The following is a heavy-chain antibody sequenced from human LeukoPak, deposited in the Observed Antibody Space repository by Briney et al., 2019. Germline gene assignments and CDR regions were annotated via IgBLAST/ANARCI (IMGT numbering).Heavy chain of an antibody. CDR1: GGSISSYY. V-gene: IGHV4-4*07. J-gene: IGHJ3*02. CDR2: IYTSGST. CDR3: ARDSIVVVPAAAEDAFDI. Sequence: SETLSLTCTVSGGSISSYYWSWIRQPAGKGLEWIGRIYTSGSTNYNPSLKSRVTMSVDTSKNQFSLKLSSVTAADTAVYYCARDSIVVVPAAAEDAFDIWGQGTMVTVSS. D-gene: IGHD2-2*01.